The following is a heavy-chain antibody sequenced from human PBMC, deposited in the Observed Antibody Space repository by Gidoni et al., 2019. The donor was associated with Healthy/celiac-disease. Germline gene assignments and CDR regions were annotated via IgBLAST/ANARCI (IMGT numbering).Heavy chain of an antibody. D-gene: IGHD3-9*01. CDR3: AKDESFDIVTGDIDY. CDR1: GFTFAYYT. CDR2: ISWDGGST. Sequence: EVQLVESGGVVVQPGGSLSLSCSASGFTFAYYTMHWVRQAPGKGLEWVCIISWDGGSTYYADSVKGRFTNYRDNRKNSLYLQMNSLRTEDTALYYCAKDESFDIVTGDIDYWGQGTLVTVSS. V-gene: IGHV3-43*01. J-gene: IGHJ4*02.